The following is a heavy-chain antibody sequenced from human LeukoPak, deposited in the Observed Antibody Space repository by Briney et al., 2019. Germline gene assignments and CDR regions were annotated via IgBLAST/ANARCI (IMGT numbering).Heavy chain of an antibody. D-gene: IGHD2-15*01. CDR3: ARTLYCSGGSCYGFFDY. V-gene: IGHV1-69*13. CDR2: IIPIFGTA. J-gene: IGHJ4*02. CDR1: GYTFTGYY. Sequence: SVKVSCKASGYTFTGYYMHWVRQAPGQGLEWMGGIIPIFGTANYAQKFQGRVTITADESTSTAYMELSSLRSEDTAVYYCARTLYCSGGSCYGFFDYWGQGTLVTVSS.